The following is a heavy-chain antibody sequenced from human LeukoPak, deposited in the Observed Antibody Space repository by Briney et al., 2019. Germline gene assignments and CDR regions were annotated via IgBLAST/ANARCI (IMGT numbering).Heavy chain of an antibody. CDR2: ISSSSSTI. CDR3: AREGTGPSWAFDI. CDR1: GFTFSSYS. V-gene: IGHV3-48*01. Sequence: PGGSLRLSCAASGFTFSSYSMNWVRQAPGKGLEWVSYISSSSSTIYYADSVKGRFTISRDNAKNSLYLQMNSLRAEDTAVYYCAREGTGPSWAFDIWGQGTMVTVSS. J-gene: IGHJ3*02. D-gene: IGHD1-1*01.